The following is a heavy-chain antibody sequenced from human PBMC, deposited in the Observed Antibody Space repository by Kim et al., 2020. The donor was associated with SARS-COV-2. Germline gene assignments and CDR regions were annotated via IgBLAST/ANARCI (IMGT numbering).Heavy chain of an antibody. V-gene: IGHV1-18*01. Sequence: ASVKVSCKASGYTFTSYGISWVRQAPGQGLEWMGWISAYNGNTNYAQKLQGRVTMTTDTSTSTAYMELRSLRSDDTAVYYCARWEDYCSSTSCHAGDYYYMDVWGKGTTVTVSS. J-gene: IGHJ6*03. CDR2: ISAYNGNT. D-gene: IGHD2-2*01. CDR1: GYTFTSYG. CDR3: ARWEDYCSSTSCHAGDYYYMDV.